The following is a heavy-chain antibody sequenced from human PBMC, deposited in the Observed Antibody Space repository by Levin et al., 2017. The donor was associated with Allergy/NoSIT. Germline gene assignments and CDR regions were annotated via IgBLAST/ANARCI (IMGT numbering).Heavy chain of an antibody. D-gene: IGHD2-15*01. Sequence: SGPTLVKPTQTLTLTCTFSGFTVTTDGVGVGWIRQPPGKALEWLALMYGDDDKRYNPGLKSRLTITKDTSKNEVVLRLTSLDPVDTGTYYCAKKSYCRSGSCFSGFWNWGQGILVTVSS. CDR1: GFTVTTDGVG. CDR3: AKKSYCRSGSCFSGFWN. CDR2: MYGDDDK. V-gene: IGHV2-5*02. J-gene: IGHJ4*02.